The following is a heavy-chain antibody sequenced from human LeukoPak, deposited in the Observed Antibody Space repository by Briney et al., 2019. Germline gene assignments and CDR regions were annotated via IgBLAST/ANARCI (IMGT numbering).Heavy chain of an antibody. CDR3: ARESPAICFDY. J-gene: IGHJ4*02. Sequence: SQTLSHTCTVSGGSISSGGYYWSWIRQHPGKGLEWIGYIYYSGSTYYNPSLKSRVTISVDTSKNQFSLKLSSVTAADTAVYYCARESPAICFDYWGQGTLVTVSS. V-gene: IGHV4-31*03. CDR2: IYYSGST. CDR1: GGSISSGGYY. D-gene: IGHD2-2*01.